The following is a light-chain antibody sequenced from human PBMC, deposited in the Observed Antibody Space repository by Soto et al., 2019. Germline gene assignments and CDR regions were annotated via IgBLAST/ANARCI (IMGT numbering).Light chain of an antibody. V-gene: IGKV3-11*01. CDR3: QQRSNSPQT. Sequence: EIVFTQSPATLSLSPGERATLSCRTSQSVSSHFAWYAQKPGQPPRLLISGVSNRETGIPARFSGSGAGTECTRTISSLEPEDVAAYYCQQRSNSPQTFGQGTKVDIK. CDR1: QSVSSH. J-gene: IGKJ1*01. CDR2: GVS.